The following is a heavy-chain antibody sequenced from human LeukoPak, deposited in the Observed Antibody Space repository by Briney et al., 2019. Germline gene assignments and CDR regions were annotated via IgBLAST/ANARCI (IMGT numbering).Heavy chain of an antibody. D-gene: IGHD5-24*01. CDR3: ARASFQGGYKDDAFDI. CDR1: RDTFSRYG. V-gene: IGHV1-18*01. J-gene: IGHJ3*02. Sequence: ASVKVSCKASRDTFSRYGITWVRQAPGQGLEWMGWISGYNDKTNYAQKFQGRVTITTDESTSTAYMELSSLRSEDTAVYYCARASFQGGYKDDAFDIWGQGTMVTVSS. CDR2: ISGYNDKT.